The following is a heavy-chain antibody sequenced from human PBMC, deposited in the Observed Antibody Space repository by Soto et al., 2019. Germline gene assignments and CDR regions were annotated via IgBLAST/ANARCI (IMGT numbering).Heavy chain of an antibody. D-gene: IGHD3-10*01. V-gene: IGHV4-30-4*01. CDR1: GGSISSGDYY. J-gene: IGHJ6*02. CDR2: IYYSGST. Sequence: PSETLSLTCTVSGGSISSGDYYWSWIRQPPGKGLEWIGYIYYSGSTYYNPSLKSRVTISVDTSKNQCSLKLSSVTAADTAVYYCARVWVTMVRGVISNPDYYYGMDVWGQGTTVTVSS. CDR3: ARVWVTMVRGVISNPDYYYGMDV.